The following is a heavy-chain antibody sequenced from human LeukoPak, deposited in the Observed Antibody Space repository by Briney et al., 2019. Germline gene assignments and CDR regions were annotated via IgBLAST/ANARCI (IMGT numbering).Heavy chain of an antibody. J-gene: IGHJ3*02. CDR3: AREPRYCDFWSGYYAVDAFDI. D-gene: IGHD3-3*01. CDR2: IYYSGST. V-gene: IGHV4-59*12. CDR1: GGSISSYY. Sequence: SETLSLTCTVSGGSISSYYWSWIRQPPGKGLEWIGYIYYSGSTNYNPSLKSRVTISVDTSKNQFSLKLSSVTAADTAVYYCAREPRYCDFWSGYYAVDAFDIWGQGTMVTVSS.